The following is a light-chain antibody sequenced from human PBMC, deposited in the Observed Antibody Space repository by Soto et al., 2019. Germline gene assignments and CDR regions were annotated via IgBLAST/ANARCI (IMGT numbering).Light chain of an antibody. CDR1: RSISRY. CDR3: KQSYSSQWT. CDR2: AAS. J-gene: IGKJ1*01. Sequence: IQMTQSPSSLSASVGDRVNMTCRASRSISRYLSWYQQKPGKAPNLLIYAASSLQSGVPSRFSGAGSGTDFTLTIGNLHPEDFAIYYCKQSYSSQWTFGQGTKVEI. V-gene: IGKV1-39*01.